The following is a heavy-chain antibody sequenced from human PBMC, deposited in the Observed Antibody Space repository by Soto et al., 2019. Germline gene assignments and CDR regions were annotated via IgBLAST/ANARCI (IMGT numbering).Heavy chain of an antibody. D-gene: IGHD3-22*01. J-gene: IGHJ4*02. CDR2: IYSGGST. CDR1: GFTVSSNY. Sequence: GGSLRLSCAASGFTVSSNYMSWVRQAPGKGLEWVSVIYSGGSTYYADSVKGRFTISRHNSKNTLYLQMNSLRAEDTAVYYCARARYYYDSSGYYLDYWGQGTLVTVSS. CDR3: ARARYYYDSSGYYLDY. V-gene: IGHV3-53*04.